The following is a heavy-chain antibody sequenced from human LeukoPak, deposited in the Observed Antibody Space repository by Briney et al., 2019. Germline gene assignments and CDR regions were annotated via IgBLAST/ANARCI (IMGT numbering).Heavy chain of an antibody. Sequence: ASVKVSCKASGYTFTSYDINWVRQATGQGLEWMGWMNPNSGNTGYAQKFQGRVTITRNTSISTAYMELSSLRSEDTAVYYCARNTMVRGVLNFDYWGQGTLVTVTS. CDR1: GYTFTSYD. D-gene: IGHD3-10*01. CDR3: ARNTMVRGVLNFDY. V-gene: IGHV1-8*03. J-gene: IGHJ4*02. CDR2: MNPNSGNT.